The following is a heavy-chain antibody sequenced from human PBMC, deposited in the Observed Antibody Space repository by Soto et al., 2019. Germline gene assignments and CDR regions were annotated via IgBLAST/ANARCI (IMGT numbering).Heavy chain of an antibody. CDR2: IYSGGST. V-gene: IGHV3-66*01. CDR1: GLTVSSNY. CDR3: ARDMVRGMDV. Sequence: PGGSLRLSSAASGLTVSSNYMSWVRQAPGKGLEWVSVIYSGGSTYYADSVKGRFTISRDNSKNTLYLQMNSLRAEDTAVYYCARDMVRGMDVWGQGTTVTVSS. J-gene: IGHJ6*02. D-gene: IGHD3-10*01.